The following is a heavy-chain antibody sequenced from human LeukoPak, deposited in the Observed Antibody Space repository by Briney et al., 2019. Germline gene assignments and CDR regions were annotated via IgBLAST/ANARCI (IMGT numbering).Heavy chain of an antibody. CDR3: VRVVDGSSDY. J-gene: IGHJ4*02. V-gene: IGHV4-39*07. CDR2: IYYSGST. CDR1: GGSISSSSYY. D-gene: IGHD1-26*01. Sequence: PSETLSLTCTVSGGSISSSSYYWGWIRQPPGKGLEWIGSIYYSGSTYYNPSLKSRVTISVDTSKNQFSLKLSSVTAADTAVYYCVRVVDGSSDYWGQGTLVTVSS.